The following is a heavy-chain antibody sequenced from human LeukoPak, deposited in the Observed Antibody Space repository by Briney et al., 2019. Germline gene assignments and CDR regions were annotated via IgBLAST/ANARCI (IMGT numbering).Heavy chain of an antibody. CDR1: GYTFTSYG. CDR2: ISAYNGNT. CDR3: ARLHPSKHDFWSGYYFDY. D-gene: IGHD3-3*01. J-gene: IGHJ4*02. V-gene: IGHV1-18*01. Sequence: ASVKVSCKASGYTFTSYGISWVRQAPGQGLEWMGWISAYNGNTNYAQKLQGRVTMTTDTSTSTAYMELRSLRSDDTAVYYCARLHPSKHDFWSGYYFDYRGQGTLVTVSS.